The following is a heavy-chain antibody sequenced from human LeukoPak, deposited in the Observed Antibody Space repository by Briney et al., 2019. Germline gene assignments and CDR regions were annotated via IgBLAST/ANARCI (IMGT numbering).Heavy chain of an antibody. CDR2: LSHDGRNK. Sequence: GGSLRLSCAASGFSFSSFGMNWVRQAPGKGLKWLAVLSHDGRNKNYADSVKVRFIISRDNSKKSLYLQMNSLRGEDTAACYCARFREYTYGPFDSWGQGTLVTASS. CDR1: GFSFSSFG. V-gene: IGHV3-30*04. D-gene: IGHD5-18*01. CDR3: ARFREYTYGPFDS. J-gene: IGHJ4*02.